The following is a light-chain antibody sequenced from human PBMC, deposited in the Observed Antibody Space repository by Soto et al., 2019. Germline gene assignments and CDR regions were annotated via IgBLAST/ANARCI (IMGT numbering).Light chain of an antibody. CDR2: AAS. CDR1: QDIGTY. J-gene: IGKJ5*01. CDR3: QQSYTNPRIT. V-gene: IGKV1-39*01. Sequence: DIQMTQSPSSLSASIGDSVIITCRASQDIGTYLNWYQHKPGKAPKHLIYAASSLQTGVPSRFTGSGSGTEFTLTIDSLQPEDFANYYCQQSYTNPRITFGQGTRLESK.